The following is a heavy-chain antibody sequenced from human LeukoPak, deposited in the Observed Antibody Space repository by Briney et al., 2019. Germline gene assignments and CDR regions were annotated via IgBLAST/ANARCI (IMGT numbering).Heavy chain of an antibody. D-gene: IGHD3-16*01. CDR2: ISGSGGST. Sequence: QPGGSLRLSCAASGFTFSSYAMSWVRQAPGKGLEWVSAISGSGGSTYYADSVKGRFTISRDNSKNTLYLQMNSLRAEDTAVYYCASRWEYDYVWGSYSLDYWGQGTLVTVSS. CDR3: ASRWEYDYVWGSYSLDY. V-gene: IGHV3-23*01. CDR1: GFTFSSYA. J-gene: IGHJ4*02.